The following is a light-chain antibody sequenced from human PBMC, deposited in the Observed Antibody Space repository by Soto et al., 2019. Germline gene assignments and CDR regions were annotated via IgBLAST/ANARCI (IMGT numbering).Light chain of an antibody. CDR2: GAS. V-gene: IGKV3D-15*01. J-gene: IGKJ1*01. CDR3: QQYNNWPRA. CDR1: QSVSNN. Sequence: IVLMHSPGTLSLSPGERATLSCRASQSVSNNYLAWYQQKPGQAPRLLIYGASNRATGIPARFSGSGSGTEFTLTISSLQSEDFAVYYCQQYNNWPRAFGQGTKVDIK.